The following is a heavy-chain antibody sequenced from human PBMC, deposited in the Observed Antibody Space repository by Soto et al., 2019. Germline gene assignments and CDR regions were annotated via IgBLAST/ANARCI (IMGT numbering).Heavy chain of an antibody. CDR2: IPNDGSYQ. V-gene: IGHV3-30*03. CDR3: ARDIALQHYYYDGMDV. Sequence: QVQLVESGGGVVQPGRSQRLSCEASGFSFSSYGMHWVRQAPGKGLDWVAVIPNDGSYQHYAESVKGRFTISRDNSKNTLYLQMNSLRAEDTAVYYCARDIALQHYYYDGMDVWGQGTTVTVSS. J-gene: IGHJ6*02. D-gene: IGHD6-13*01. CDR1: GFSFSSYG.